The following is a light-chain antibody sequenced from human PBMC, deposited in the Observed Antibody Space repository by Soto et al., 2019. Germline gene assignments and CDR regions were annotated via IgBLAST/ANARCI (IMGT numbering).Light chain of an antibody. V-gene: IGKV3-20*01. CDR1: QSVSSSY. Sequence: EIVVAQHTGTLSLSQGERATVSGWASQSVSSSYLAWYQQKPGQAPRLLIYGASSRATGIPDRFSGSGSGTDFTLTISRLEPEDFAVYYCQQYGSSLWTFAQGTKVDI. CDR2: GAS. J-gene: IGKJ1*01. CDR3: QQYGSSLWT.